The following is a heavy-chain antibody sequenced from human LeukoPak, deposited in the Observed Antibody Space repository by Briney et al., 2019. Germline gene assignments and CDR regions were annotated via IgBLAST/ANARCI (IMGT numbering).Heavy chain of an antibody. CDR3: ARHPSTTGTTWFDP. V-gene: IGHV1-2*02. CDR2: INPNSGGT. J-gene: IGHJ5*02. D-gene: IGHD1-1*01. CDR1: GYTFTGYY. Sequence: ASVKVSCKASGYTFTGYYMHWVRQAPGQGLEWMGWINPNSGGTNYAQKFQGRVTITADESTSTAYMELSSLRSEDTAVYYCARHPSTTGTTWFDPWGQGTLVTVSS.